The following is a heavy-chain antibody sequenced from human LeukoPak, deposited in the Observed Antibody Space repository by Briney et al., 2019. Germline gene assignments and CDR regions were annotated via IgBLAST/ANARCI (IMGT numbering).Heavy chain of an antibody. J-gene: IGHJ4*01. V-gene: IGHV3-21*01. D-gene: IGHD1-26*01. Sequence: PGGSLRLSCAASGFTFSSYSMNWVRQAPGKGLEWVSSISSSSSYIYYADSVKGRFTISRDNAKNSLYLQMNGLRAGDTVVYYCASWGRGWELLNDYWGQGTLVTVSS. CDR1: GFTFSSYS. CDR3: ASWGRGWELLNDY. CDR2: ISSSSSYI.